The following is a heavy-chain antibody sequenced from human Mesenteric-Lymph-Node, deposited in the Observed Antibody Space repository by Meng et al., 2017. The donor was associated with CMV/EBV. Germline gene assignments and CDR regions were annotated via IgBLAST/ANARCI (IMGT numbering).Heavy chain of an antibody. CDR1: GFNVRDKY. Sequence: EVPLGASCGGVGQPGGSLRLSCAASGFNVRDKYMSWVRQAPGKGLEWVCIIYRGDNTYYIDSVKDRFTVSRDNSKNTMYLQMNSLRVEDTAVYYCTGDSVSNPNLDYWGQGTLVTVSS. D-gene: IGHD3-10*01. J-gene: IGHJ4*02. CDR2: IYRGDNT. V-gene: IGHV3-66*01. CDR3: TGDSVSNPNLDY.